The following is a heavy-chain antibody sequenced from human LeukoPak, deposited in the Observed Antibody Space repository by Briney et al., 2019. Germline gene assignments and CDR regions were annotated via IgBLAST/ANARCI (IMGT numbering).Heavy chain of an antibody. CDR3: AKGSNYDFWSGLLG. J-gene: IGHJ4*02. D-gene: IGHD3-3*01. CDR2: ISGSGGST. Sequence: GGSLRLSCAASGFIFSNYAMSWVRQAPGKGLEWASAISGSGGSTYYADSVKGRFTISRDNSKNTLYLQMNSLRAEDTAVYYCAKGSNYDFWSGLLGWGQGTLVTVSS. CDR1: GFIFSNYA. V-gene: IGHV3-23*01.